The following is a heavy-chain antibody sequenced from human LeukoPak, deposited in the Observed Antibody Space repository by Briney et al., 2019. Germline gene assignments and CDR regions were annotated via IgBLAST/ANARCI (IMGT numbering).Heavy chain of an antibody. Sequence: GGSLRLSCVGSGFTFSTYAMSWVRQSPGKGLEWVSSVGVRGDKYYADSVKGRFTISRDNSKSSLYLQMNSLRGEDTAVFSCAKGGIGESGLHYWGQGILVTVSS. CDR2: VGVRGDK. CDR1: GFTFSTYA. CDR3: AKGGIGESGLHY. J-gene: IGHJ4*02. V-gene: IGHV3-23*01. D-gene: IGHD6-13*01.